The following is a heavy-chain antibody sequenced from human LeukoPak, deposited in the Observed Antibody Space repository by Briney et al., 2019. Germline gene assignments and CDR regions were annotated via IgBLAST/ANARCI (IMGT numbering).Heavy chain of an antibody. CDR2: INHSGST. D-gene: IGHD3-10*01. V-gene: IGHV4-34*01. CDR3: ASGPMVRGEEFHHYFDY. Sequence: SETLSLTCAVYGGSFSGYYWSWIRQPPGKGLEWIGEINHSGSTNYNPSLKSRVTISVDTSKNQFSLKLSSVTAADTAVYYCASGPMVRGEEFHHYFDYWGQGTLVTVSS. J-gene: IGHJ4*02. CDR1: GGSFSGYY.